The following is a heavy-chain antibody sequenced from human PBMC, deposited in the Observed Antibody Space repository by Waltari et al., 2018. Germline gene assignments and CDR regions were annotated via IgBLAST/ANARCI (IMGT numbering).Heavy chain of an antibody. D-gene: IGHD3-10*01. CDR3: GREAREGRAPMAYFDY. V-gene: IGHV1-3*01. CDR2: IIGGNGNT. Sequence: QVQLVQSGAEVKKPGASVKVSCQASGYTFTTSPMQWVRQAPGQRPEWMGWIIGGNGNTQYSKKFEGRITITRDTSASIDYLELSSLRSEDTAVYFCGREAREGRAPMAYFDYWGQGTLVTVSS. J-gene: IGHJ4*02. CDR1: GYTFTTSP.